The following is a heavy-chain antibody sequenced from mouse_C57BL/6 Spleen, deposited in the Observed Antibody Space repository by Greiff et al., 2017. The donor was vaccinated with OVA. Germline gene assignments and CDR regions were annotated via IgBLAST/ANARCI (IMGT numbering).Heavy chain of an antibody. D-gene: IGHD1-1*01. CDR2: ISSGGDYI. CDR1: GFTFSSYA. Sequence: EVKVEESGEGLVKPGGSLKLSCAASGFTFSSYAMSWVRQTPEKRLEWVAYISSGGDYIYYADTVKGRFTISRDNARNTLYLQMSSLKSEDTAMYYCTRGVSITTVVAFDDWGQGTTLTVSS. CDR3: TRGVSITTVVAFDD. V-gene: IGHV5-9-1*02. J-gene: IGHJ2*01.